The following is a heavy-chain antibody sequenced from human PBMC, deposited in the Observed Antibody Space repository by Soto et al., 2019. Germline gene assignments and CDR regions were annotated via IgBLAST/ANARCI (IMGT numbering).Heavy chain of an antibody. Sequence: ASVKVSCKASGYTFTNFGISWVRQAPGQGLEWMGWISAYNGNTNYAQKFQGRVTMTTDTSTSTAYMELRSLRSDDTAVYYCASFSGSYPQFDYWGQGTLVTVSS. D-gene: IGHD1-26*01. J-gene: IGHJ4*02. CDR3: ASFSGSYPQFDY. CDR1: GYTFTNFG. V-gene: IGHV1-18*01. CDR2: ISAYNGNT.